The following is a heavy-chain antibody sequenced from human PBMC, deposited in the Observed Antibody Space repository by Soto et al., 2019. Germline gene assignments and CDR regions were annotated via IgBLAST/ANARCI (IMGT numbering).Heavy chain of an antibody. D-gene: IGHD5-12*01. CDR2: ISGSGGST. J-gene: IGHJ4*02. V-gene: IGHV3-23*01. Sequence: HPGGSLRLSCAASGFTFSSYAMSWVRQAPGKGLEWVSAISGSGGSTYYADSVKGRFTISRDNSKNTLYLQMNSLRAEDTAVYYSAKVKGGNIVATIGLYYFDYWGQGTLVTVSS. CDR1: GFTFSSYA. CDR3: AKVKGGNIVATIGLYYFDY.